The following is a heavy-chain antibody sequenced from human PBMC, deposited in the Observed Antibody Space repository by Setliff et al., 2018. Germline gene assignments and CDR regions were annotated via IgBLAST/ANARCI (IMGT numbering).Heavy chain of an antibody. V-gene: IGHV4-39*07. CDR2: IYYSGST. D-gene: IGHD2-15*01. Sequence: SETLSLTCTVSGGSISSGNYYWGWIRQPPGKGLEWIGSIYYSGSTYYNPSLKSRVTISVDTSKNQFSLKLSSVTAADTAVYYCAREWWELLGVAFDIWGQGTMVTVSS. J-gene: IGHJ3*02. CDR3: AREWWELLGVAFDI. CDR1: GGSISSGNYY.